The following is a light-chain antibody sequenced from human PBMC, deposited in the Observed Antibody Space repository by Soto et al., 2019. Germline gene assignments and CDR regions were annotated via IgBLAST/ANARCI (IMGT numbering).Light chain of an antibody. V-gene: IGKV1-5*01. J-gene: IGKJ5*01. CDR1: QSISSW. CDR2: DAS. CDR3: QQYNSYGT. Sequence: DIQMTHSPSTLSASVGDRVTITCRASQSISSWLAWYQQKPGKAPKLLVYDASSLESGVPSRFSGSGSGTEFTLTISSLQPDDFATYYCQQYNSYGTFGQGTRLEIK.